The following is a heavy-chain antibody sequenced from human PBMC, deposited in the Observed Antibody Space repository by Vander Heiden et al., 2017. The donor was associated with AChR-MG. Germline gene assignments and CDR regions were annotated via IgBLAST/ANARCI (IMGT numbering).Heavy chain of an antibody. D-gene: IGHD1-26*01. CDR1: GFTFSSYA. CDR3: ANAPPRKWELLPPYYYYGMDV. Sequence: EVQLLESGGGLVQPGGSLRLACAASGFTFSSYAMSWVRQAPGKGLEWVSAISGSGGSTYYADSVKGRFTISRDNSKNTLYLQMNSLRAEDTAVYYCANAPPRKWELLPPYYYYGMDVWGQGTTVTVSS. CDR2: ISGSGGST. J-gene: IGHJ6*02. V-gene: IGHV3-23*01.